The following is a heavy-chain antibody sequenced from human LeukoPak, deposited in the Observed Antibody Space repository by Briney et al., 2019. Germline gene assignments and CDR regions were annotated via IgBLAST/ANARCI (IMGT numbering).Heavy chain of an antibody. D-gene: IGHD5-12*01. CDR1: GFTFSSYS. Sequence: GGSLRLSCAASGFTFSSYSMNWVRQAPGKGLEWVSYISSSSSTIYYADSVKGRFTISRDNAKNSLYLQMNSLRDEDTAVYYCASVLDIVATIRGLDYYYGMDVWGQGTTATVSS. CDR3: ASVLDIVATIRGLDYYYGMDV. J-gene: IGHJ6*02. CDR2: ISSSSSTI. V-gene: IGHV3-48*02.